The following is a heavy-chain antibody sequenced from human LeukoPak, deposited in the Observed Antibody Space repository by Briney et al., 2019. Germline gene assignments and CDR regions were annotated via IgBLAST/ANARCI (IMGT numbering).Heavy chain of an antibody. J-gene: IGHJ4*02. Sequence: GGSLRLSCAASGFTFSGSAVHWVRQASGKGLEWVGRIRSTANGYATAYAASVKGRFTISRDDSKNTAYLQMDSLKTEDTAVYYCTGNYYGSGSYADFDYWGQGTLVTVSS. CDR3: TGNYYGSGSYADFDY. V-gene: IGHV3-73*01. CDR2: IRSTANGYAT. CDR1: GFTFSGSA. D-gene: IGHD3-10*01.